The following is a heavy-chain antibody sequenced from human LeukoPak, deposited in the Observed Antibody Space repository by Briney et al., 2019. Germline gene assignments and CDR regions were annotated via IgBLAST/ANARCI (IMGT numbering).Heavy chain of an antibody. J-gene: IGHJ5*02. CDR3: AKREYGDYNNWFDP. V-gene: IGHV3-23*01. D-gene: IGHD4-17*01. Sequence: PGGSLRLSCAASGFTFSSDAISWFRQAPGKGLEWVSAISGSGGSTYYADSVKGRFTISRDNSKNTLYLQMNSLRAEDTAVYYCAKREYGDYNNWFDPWGQGTLVTVSS. CDR1: GFTFSSDA. CDR2: ISGSGGST.